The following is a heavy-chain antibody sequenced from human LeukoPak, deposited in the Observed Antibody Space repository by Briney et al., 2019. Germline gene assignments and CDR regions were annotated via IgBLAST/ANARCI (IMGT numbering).Heavy chain of an antibody. J-gene: IGHJ5*02. Sequence: SVKVSCKASGGTFSSYAISRVRQAPGQGLEWMGGIIPIFGTANYAQKFQGRVTITADGSTSTAYMELSSLRSEDTAVYYCARDSPYSSSWLNWFDPWGQGTLVTVSS. CDR3: ARDSPYSSSWLNWFDP. V-gene: IGHV1-69*13. D-gene: IGHD6-13*01. CDR1: GGTFSSYA. CDR2: IIPIFGTA.